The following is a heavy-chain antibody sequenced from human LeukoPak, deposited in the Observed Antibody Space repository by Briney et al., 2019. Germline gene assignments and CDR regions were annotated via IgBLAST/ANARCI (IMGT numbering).Heavy chain of an antibody. CDR3: AKDRGYSGWYDY. D-gene: IGHD6-19*01. CDR2: ISYDGSNK. J-gene: IGHJ4*02. Sequence: PGRSLRLSCAASGFTFSSYGMHWVRQAPGEGLEWVAVISYDGSNKFYADSVKGRFTISRDNSKNTLYLQMNSLRNEDTAVYYCAKDRGYSGWYDYWGQGTLVTVSS. V-gene: IGHV3-30*18. CDR1: GFTFSSYG.